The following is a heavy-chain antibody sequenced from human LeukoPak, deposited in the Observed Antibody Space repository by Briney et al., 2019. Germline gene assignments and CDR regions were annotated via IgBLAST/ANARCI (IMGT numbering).Heavy chain of an antibody. D-gene: IGHD6-13*01. CDR1: GFTFDDYG. J-gene: IGHJ4*02. CDR2: ISGSGGST. V-gene: IGHV3-23*01. Sequence: GGSLRLSCAASGFTFDDYGMSWVRQAPGKGLEWVSAISGSGGSTYYADSVKGRFTISRDNSKNTLYLQMNSLRAEDTAVYYCAKDGYSSSWYLIDYWGQGTLVTVSS. CDR3: AKDGYSSSWYLIDY.